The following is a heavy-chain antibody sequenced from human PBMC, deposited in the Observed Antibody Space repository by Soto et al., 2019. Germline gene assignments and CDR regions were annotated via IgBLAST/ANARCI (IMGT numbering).Heavy chain of an antibody. CDR2: ISAYNGNS. CDR1: GYTFTSNC. Sequence: QVQLVQSGAEVKKPGASVKVSCKASGYTFTSNCISWVRQAPGQGLEWMGGISAYNGNSNYAQKLQGRVTMTTDTSTSTAYMELRSLRSDDTAVYYCARAPSPNGDPDYWGQGTLVTVSS. CDR3: ARAPSPNGDPDY. V-gene: IGHV1-18*01. J-gene: IGHJ4*02. D-gene: IGHD4-17*01.